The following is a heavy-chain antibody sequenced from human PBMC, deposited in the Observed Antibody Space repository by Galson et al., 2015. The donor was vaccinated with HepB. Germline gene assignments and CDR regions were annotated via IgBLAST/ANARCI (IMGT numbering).Heavy chain of an antibody. Sequence: SLRLSCAASGFTFSSYAMSWVHQAPGKGLEWVSAISGSGGSTYYADSVKGRFTISRDKSKNTLYLQMNSLRAEDTAVYYCAKDTSYWYFDLWGRGTLVTVSS. D-gene: IGHD2/OR15-2a*01. J-gene: IGHJ2*01. CDR3: AKDTSYWYFDL. CDR2: ISGSGGST. V-gene: IGHV3-23*01. CDR1: GFTFSSYA.